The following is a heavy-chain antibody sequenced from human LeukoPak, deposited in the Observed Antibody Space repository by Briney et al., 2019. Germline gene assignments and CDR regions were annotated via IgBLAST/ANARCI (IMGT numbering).Heavy chain of an antibody. J-gene: IGHJ4*02. CDR2: IYRDDTT. CDR1: GFTFSSYG. Sequence: GKSLRLSCSASGFTFSSYGMYWGRQAPGKGLEWVSVIYRDDTTYYADSVKGRFTIFRDNSKNTLYLQMNSLRAEDTAVYKCAKSFRVNHGYRRDYWGQGTLVTVSS. D-gene: IGHD5-18*01. CDR3: AKSFRVNHGYRRDY. V-gene: IGHV3-66*01.